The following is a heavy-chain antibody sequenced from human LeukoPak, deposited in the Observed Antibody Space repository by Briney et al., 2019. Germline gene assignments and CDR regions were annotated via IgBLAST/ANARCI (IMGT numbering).Heavy chain of an antibody. CDR3: ARTVGTSCPDY. V-gene: IGHV3-33*01. J-gene: IGHJ4*02. CDR1: GFTFSSYG. D-gene: IGHD2-2*01. Sequence: PGRSLRLSCAASGFTFSSYGTHWVRQAPGKGLEWVAVIWYDGSNKYYADSVKGRFTISRDNSKNTLYLQMNSLRAEDTAVYYCARTVGTSCPDYWGQGTLVTVSS. CDR2: IWYDGSNK.